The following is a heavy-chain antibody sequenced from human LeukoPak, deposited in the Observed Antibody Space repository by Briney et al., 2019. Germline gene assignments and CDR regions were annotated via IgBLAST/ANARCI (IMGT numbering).Heavy chain of an antibody. Sequence: SETLSLTCAVYGGSFSGYYWSWIRQPPGKGLEWIGEINHSGSTNYNPSLKSRVTISVDTSKNQFSLKLSSVTAADTAVYYCERGALYSSGWYLAPWGQGTLVTVSS. J-gene: IGHJ5*02. D-gene: IGHD6-19*01. CDR1: GGSFSGYY. V-gene: IGHV4-34*01. CDR3: ERGALYSSGWYLAP. CDR2: INHSGST.